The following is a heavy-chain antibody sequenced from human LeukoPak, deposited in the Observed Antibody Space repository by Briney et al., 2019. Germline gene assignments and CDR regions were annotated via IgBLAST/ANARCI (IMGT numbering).Heavy chain of an antibody. CDR3: ARDHPYYDFWSGSGYNWFDP. CDR1: GFTVSSNY. V-gene: IGHV3-66*02. J-gene: IGHJ5*02. CDR2: IYSGGST. D-gene: IGHD3-3*01. Sequence: PGGSLRLSCAASGFTVSSNYMSWVRQAPGKGLEWVSVIYSGGSTYYADSVKGRFTISRDNSKNTLYLQMNSLRAEDTAVYYCARDHPYYDFWSGSGYNWFDPWGQGTLVTVSS.